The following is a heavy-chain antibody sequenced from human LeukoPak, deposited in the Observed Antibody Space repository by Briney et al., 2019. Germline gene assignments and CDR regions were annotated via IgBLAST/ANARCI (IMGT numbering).Heavy chain of an antibody. CDR2: MNPNSGNT. J-gene: IGHJ4*02. V-gene: IGHV1-8*03. D-gene: IGHD2-2*01. CDR1: GYIFTTYG. Sequence: GASVKVSCKASGYIFTTYGINWVRQATGQGLEWMGWMNPNSGNTGYAQKFQGRVTITRNASISTAYMELSSLRSEDTAVYYCARASRYCSSTSCYSTLYYFDYWGQGTLVTVSS. CDR3: ARASRYCSSTSCYSTLYYFDY.